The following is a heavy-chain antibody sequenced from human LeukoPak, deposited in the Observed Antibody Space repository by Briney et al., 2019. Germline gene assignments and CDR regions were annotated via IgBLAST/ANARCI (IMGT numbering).Heavy chain of an antibody. Sequence: GESLKISCKGSGYSFTSYWVGWVRQMPGKGLEWMGIIYPGDSDTRYSPSFQGQVTISADKSVSTAYLQWSSLKASDTAMYYCARLRVNYYYGMDVWGQGTTVTVSS. V-gene: IGHV5-51*01. CDR2: IYPGDSDT. J-gene: IGHJ6*02. CDR3: ARLRVNYYYGMDV. CDR1: GYSFTSYW.